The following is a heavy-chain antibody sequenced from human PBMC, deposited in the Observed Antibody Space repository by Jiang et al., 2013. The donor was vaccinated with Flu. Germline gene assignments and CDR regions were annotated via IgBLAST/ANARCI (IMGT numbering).Heavy chain of an antibody. CDR3: AGEKRGYSYGPDY. V-gene: IGHV4-34*01. J-gene: IGHJ4*02. CDR1: GGSFSGYY. CDR2: INHSGST. D-gene: IGHD5-18*01. Sequence: LLKPSETLSLTCAVYGGSFSGYYWSWIRQPPGKGLEWIGEINHSGSTNYNPSLKSRVTISVDTSKNQFSLKLSSVTAADTAVYYCAGEKRGYSYGPDYWGQGTLVTVSS.